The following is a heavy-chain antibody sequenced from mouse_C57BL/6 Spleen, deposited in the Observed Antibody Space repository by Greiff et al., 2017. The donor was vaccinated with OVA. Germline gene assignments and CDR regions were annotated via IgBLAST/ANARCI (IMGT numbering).Heavy chain of an antibody. CDR2: IYPGSGST. Sequence: QVQLQQSGAELVKPGASVKMSCKASGYTFTSYWITWVKQRPGQGLEWIGDIYPGSGSTNYNQKFKDKATLTADKSSSTAYMQLSSLTYEDSAVYYGARGGLDYWGQGTTLTVSS. J-gene: IGHJ2*01. CDR3: ARGGLDY. CDR1: GYTFTSYW. V-gene: IGHV1-55*01.